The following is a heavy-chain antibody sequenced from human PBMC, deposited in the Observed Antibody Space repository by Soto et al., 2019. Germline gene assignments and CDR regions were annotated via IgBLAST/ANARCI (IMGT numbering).Heavy chain of an antibody. CDR2: IWYDGSNK. CDR3: ARLSENSGNVPNHIPH. V-gene: IGHV3-33*01. CDR1: GFTFSSYG. D-gene: IGHD2-21*01. J-gene: IGHJ1*01. Sequence: SLRLSCAASGFTFSSYGMHWVRQAPGKGLEWVAVIWYDGSNKYYADSVKGRFTISRDNSKNTLYLQMNSLRAEDTAVYYCARLSENSGNVPNHIPHRSQGTPVPVSS.